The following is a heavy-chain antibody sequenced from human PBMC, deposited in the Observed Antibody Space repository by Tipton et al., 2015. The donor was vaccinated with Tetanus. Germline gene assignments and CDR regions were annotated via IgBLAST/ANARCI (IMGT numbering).Heavy chain of an antibody. CDR1: GGSTHDFY. V-gene: IGHV4-4*07. CDR2: IYGGGST. J-gene: IGHJ3*02. CDR3: ARVLRYSTRGGWDDAFDI. Sequence: GLVKPSETLSLSCTVSGGSTHDFYWSWIRQSAGKGLEWIGRIYGGGSTNYNPSLKRRVTMSMDTSKEQFSLKLNSVTVADTALYFCARVLRYSTRGGWDDAFDIWGQGTMVTVSS. D-gene: IGHD2-8*02.